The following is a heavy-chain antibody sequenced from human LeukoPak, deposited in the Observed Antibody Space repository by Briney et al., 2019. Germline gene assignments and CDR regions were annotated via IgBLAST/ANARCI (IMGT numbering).Heavy chain of an antibody. D-gene: IGHD3-10*01. V-gene: IGHV4-4*07. CDR1: GASITSYY. Sequence: SETLSLTCTVSGASITSYYWSWIRQPAGKGLEWLGRTSTTVGTYYSPSLKSRVTMSIDTSKGQFSLRLTSVTAGDTAVYFCAGGYGSGTYSAWGQGTLVTISS. CDR2: TSTTVGT. J-gene: IGHJ5*02. CDR3: AGGYGSGTYSA.